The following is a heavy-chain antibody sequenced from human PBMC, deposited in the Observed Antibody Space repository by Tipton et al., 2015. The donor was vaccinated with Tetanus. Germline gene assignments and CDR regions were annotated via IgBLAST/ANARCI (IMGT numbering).Heavy chain of an antibody. V-gene: IGHV3-30-3*01. Sequence: SLRLSCAASGFTFSNFVIHWVRQAPGEGLESVAIISYDGSKKYYADSVKGRFTISRDNSKNALYLQMNSLRVEDTAMYYCARDRRGGLWLDGGFDYWGQGPLVTVSS. D-gene: IGHD3-10*01. CDR2: ISYDGSKK. CDR1: GFTFSNFV. CDR3: ARDRRGGLWLDGGFDY. J-gene: IGHJ4*02.